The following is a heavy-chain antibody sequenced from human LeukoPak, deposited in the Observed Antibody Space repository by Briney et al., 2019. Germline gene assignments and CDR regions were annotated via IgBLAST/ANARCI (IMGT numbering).Heavy chain of an antibody. V-gene: IGHV1-46*03. CDR2: INPSGGST. D-gene: IGHD3-22*01. CDR1: GYTFTSYY. Sequence: ASVKVFCKASGYTFTSYYMHWVRQAPGQGLEWMGIINPSGGSTSYAQKFQGRVTMTRDTSTSTVYMELSSLRSEDTAVYYCASPIEYDSSGYTRALAFDIWGQGTMVTVPS. J-gene: IGHJ3*02. CDR3: ASPIEYDSSGYTRALAFDI.